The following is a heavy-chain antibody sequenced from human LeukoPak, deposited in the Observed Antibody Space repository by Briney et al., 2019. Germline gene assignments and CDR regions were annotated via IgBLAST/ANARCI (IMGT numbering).Heavy chain of an antibody. J-gene: IGHJ3*02. CDR1: GGSISSSNW. D-gene: IGHD3-10*01. V-gene: IGHV4-4*02. Sequence: SETLSLTCAVSGGSISSSNWWSWVRQPPGKGLEWIGEISHSGSTHYNPSLKSRVTISVDKSKNQFSLKLSSVTAADTAVYYCASGNYGSGTYAFDIWGQGTMVTVSS. CDR2: ISHSGST. CDR3: ASGNYGSGTYAFDI.